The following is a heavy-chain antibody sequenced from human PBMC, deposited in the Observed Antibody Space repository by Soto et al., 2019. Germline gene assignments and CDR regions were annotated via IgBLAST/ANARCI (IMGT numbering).Heavy chain of an antibody. CDR3: ARKAVAGSVDY. J-gene: IGHJ4*02. D-gene: IGHD6-19*01. V-gene: IGHV3-33*01. Sequence: QVQPVESGGGVVQPGRSLRLSCAASGFTFSSYGMHWVRQAPGKGLEWVAVIWYDGSNKYYADSVKGRFTISRDNSKNTLYLQMNSLRAEDTAVYYCARKAVAGSVDYWGQGTLVTVSS. CDR2: IWYDGSNK. CDR1: GFTFSSYG.